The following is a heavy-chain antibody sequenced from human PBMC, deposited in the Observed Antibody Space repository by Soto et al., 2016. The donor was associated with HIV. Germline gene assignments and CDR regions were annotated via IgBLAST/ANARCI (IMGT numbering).Heavy chain of an antibody. CDR2: ISSSSSYI. J-gene: IGHJ3*02. V-gene: IGHV3-21*01. Sequence: EVQLVESGGGLAKPGGSLRLSCAASGFTFSSYSMNWVRQAPGKGLEWVSSISSSSSYIYYADSVKGRFTISRDNAKNSLYLQMNSLRAEDTAVYYCARDVVGATPFDIWGQGTMVTVSS. CDR1: GFTFSSYS. D-gene: IGHD1-26*01. CDR3: ARDVVGATPFDI.